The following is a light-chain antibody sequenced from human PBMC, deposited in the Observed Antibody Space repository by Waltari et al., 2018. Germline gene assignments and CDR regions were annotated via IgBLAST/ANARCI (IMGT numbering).Light chain of an antibody. V-gene: IGLV1-44*01. CDR2: SNN. Sequence: QSVLPQPPSASGTPGPRVPIPCSVTSPNTCSKPVSWYQPPAGTAPKLRIYSNNPRPSGVPDRFSGSKSGTTASLAISGLQSEDEAAYYCAAWDDSLDGWVFGGGTKLTVL. CDR1: SPNTCSKP. CDR3: AAWDDSLDGWV. J-gene: IGLJ3*02.